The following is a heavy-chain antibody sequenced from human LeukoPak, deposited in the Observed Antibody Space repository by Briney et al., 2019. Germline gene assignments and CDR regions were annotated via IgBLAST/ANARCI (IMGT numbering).Heavy chain of an antibody. D-gene: IGHD3/OR15-3a*01. Sequence: SETLSLTCTVSGGSISSGSYYWSWIRQPAGKGLEWIGRIYTSGSTNYNPSPKSRVTISVDTSKNQFSLKLSSVTAADTAVYYCARQTGSGLFILPGGQGTLVTVSS. CDR1: GGSISSGSYY. CDR2: IYTSGST. J-gene: IGHJ4*02. V-gene: IGHV4-61*02. CDR3: ARQTGSGLFILP.